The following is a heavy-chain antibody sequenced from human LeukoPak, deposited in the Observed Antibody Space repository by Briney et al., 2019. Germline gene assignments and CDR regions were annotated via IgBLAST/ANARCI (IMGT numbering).Heavy chain of an antibody. CDR2: IYTSGST. CDR1: GGSISSGSYY. V-gene: IGHV4-61*02. D-gene: IGHD3-22*01. J-gene: IGHJ4*02. CDR3: ARGSSYDSSGYQY. Sequence: PSETLSLTCTVSGGSISSGSYYWSWIRQPAGKGLEWIGRIYTSGSTNYNPSLKSRVTISVDTSKNQFSLKLSSVTAADTAVYYCARGSSYDSSGYQYWGQGTLVTVS.